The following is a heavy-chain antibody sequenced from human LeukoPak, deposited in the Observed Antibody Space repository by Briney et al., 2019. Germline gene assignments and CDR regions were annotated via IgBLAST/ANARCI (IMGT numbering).Heavy chain of an antibody. CDR2: INSDGSST. J-gene: IGHJ6*02. CDR3: ARGSQRGTAANYYGMDV. V-gene: IGHV3-74*01. Sequence: PGGSLRLSCGASGFXLSSYWIHWVRQVPGKGLVWVSRINSDGSSTTYADSVKGRFTISRDNAKNTLYLQMNSLRAEDTAVYHCARGSQRGTAANYYGMDVWGQGTTVTVSS. CDR1: GFXLSSYW. D-gene: IGHD2-2*01.